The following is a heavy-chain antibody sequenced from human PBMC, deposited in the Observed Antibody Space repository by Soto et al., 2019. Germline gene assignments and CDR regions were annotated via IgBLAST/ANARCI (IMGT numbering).Heavy chain of an antibody. V-gene: IGHV5-51*01. Sequence: GESLNISCTGSGYTFSNYWIAWVRQMPGKGLEWMGIIYPGDSDTRYSPSFQGQVTISADKSISTAYLQWRRLKASDTAMYYCARQQWASYYCDYWGQGALVTAS. CDR1: GYTFSNYW. CDR3: ARQQWASYYCDY. J-gene: IGHJ4*02. CDR2: IYPGDSDT. D-gene: IGHD6-19*01.